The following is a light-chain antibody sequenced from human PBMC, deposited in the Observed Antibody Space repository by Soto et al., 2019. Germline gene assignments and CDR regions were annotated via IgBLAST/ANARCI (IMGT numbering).Light chain of an antibody. V-gene: IGKV3-20*01. Sequence: EIVMTPSPATLSVYPGERVTLSCRARQSVGSNLAWYQQKPGQAPRLLIYGASSRATGIPDRFSGNGSGTDFTLTISRLEPEDFAVYYCQQYGVSQGPFGGGTKVDI. CDR3: QQYGVSQGP. CDR1: QSVGSN. J-gene: IGKJ4*01. CDR2: GAS.